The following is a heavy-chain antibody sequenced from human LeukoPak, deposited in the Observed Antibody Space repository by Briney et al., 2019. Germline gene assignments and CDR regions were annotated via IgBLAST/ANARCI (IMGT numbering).Heavy chain of an antibody. CDR3: ARVPYCSSTSCYRGGYYYYYMDV. V-gene: IGHV1-69*01. CDR2: IIPIFGTA. CDR1: GGTFSSYA. J-gene: IGHJ6*03. Sequence: ASVKVSCKASGGTFSSYAISWVRQAPGQGLEWMGGIIPIFGTANYAQKFQGRVTITADESTSTAYMELSSLRSEDTAVYYCARVPYCSSTSCYRGGYYYYYMDVWGKGTTVTVSS. D-gene: IGHD2-2*02.